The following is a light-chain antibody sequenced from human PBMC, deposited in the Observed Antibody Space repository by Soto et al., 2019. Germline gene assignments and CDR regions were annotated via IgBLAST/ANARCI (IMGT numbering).Light chain of an antibody. V-gene: IGKV3-20*01. CDR1: QSVSSSY. CDR3: QQYGSSLPWT. Sequence: EIVVTQSPGTLSLSPGERATLSCRASQSVSSSYLAWYQQKPGQAPRLLIYGASSRATGIPDRFSGSGSGTDFTLTSSRLEPEDFAVYYCQQYGSSLPWTFGQGTKVEIK. J-gene: IGKJ1*01. CDR2: GAS.